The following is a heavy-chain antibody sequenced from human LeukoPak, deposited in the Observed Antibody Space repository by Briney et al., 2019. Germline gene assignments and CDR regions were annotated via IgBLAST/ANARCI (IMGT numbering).Heavy chain of an antibody. D-gene: IGHD6-13*01. Sequence: PGRSLRLSCAASGFTFDDYAMYWVRQAPGKGLEWVSGISWNSGSIGYADSVKGRFTISRDNAKNSLYLQMNSLRAEDTALYYCAKDSSSSWYGVDWFDPWGQRTLVTVSS. CDR2: ISWNSGSI. V-gene: IGHV3-9*01. CDR3: AKDSSSSWYGVDWFDP. J-gene: IGHJ5*02. CDR1: GFTFDDYA.